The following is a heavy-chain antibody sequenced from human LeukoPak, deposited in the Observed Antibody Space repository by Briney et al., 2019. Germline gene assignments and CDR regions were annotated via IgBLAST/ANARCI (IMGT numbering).Heavy chain of an antibody. CDR2: ITGRGDRT. Sequence: GGSLRPSCAASGFTFSSHAMGWVRQAPGKGLEWLSSITGRGDRTYYADSVKGRFTISRDSSKDTLYLQMTGLRAGDTAVYYCTSTLGSGSYAYYWGQGSLVTVSS. V-gene: IGHV3-23*01. CDR3: TSTLGSGSYAYY. J-gene: IGHJ4*02. D-gene: IGHD3-10*01. CDR1: GFTFSSHA.